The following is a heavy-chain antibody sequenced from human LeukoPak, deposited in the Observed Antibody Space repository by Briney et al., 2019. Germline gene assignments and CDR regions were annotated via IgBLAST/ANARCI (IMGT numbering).Heavy chain of an antibody. Sequence: GGCLRLSCATSGFIFSDYAMTWVRQAPGKGLEWVAIISYDGSNKYYADSVKGRFTISGDNSKNTLYLQMNSLRIEDTSVYYCARGWDNWNDGPFDYWGQGTLVTVSS. D-gene: IGHD1-1*01. V-gene: IGHV3-30-3*01. CDR3: ARGWDNWNDGPFDY. CDR2: ISYDGSNK. J-gene: IGHJ4*02. CDR1: GFIFSDYA.